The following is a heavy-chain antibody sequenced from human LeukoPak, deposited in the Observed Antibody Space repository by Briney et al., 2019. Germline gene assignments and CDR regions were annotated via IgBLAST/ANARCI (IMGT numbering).Heavy chain of an antibody. J-gene: IGHJ6*03. V-gene: IGHV1-8*03. CDR2: MNPNSGNT. CDR3: ARGHNQNYVSYYYYYMDV. CDR1: GYTFTSYD. D-gene: IGHD1-7*01. Sequence: GASVKVSCKASGYTFTSYDINWVRQATGQGLEWMGWMNPNSGNTGYAQKFQGRVTITRNTSISTAYMELSSLRSEDTAVYYCARGHNQNYVSYYYYYMDVWGKGTTVTVSS.